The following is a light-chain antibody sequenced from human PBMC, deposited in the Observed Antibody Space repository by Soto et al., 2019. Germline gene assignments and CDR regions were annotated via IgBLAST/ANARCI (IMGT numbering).Light chain of an antibody. CDR3: QQHGQWPIT. J-gene: IGKJ5*01. CDR2: QTS. V-gene: IGKV3D-11*01. Sequence: EIVLTQSPATLSSFPGDRVTLSCRASQDINTRLAWYQHRPGQAPRLLIYQTSIRAAGIPDRFSGSGSGTEFTLTISSLQPEDFATYYCQQHGQWPITFGQGTRLEIK. CDR1: QDINTR.